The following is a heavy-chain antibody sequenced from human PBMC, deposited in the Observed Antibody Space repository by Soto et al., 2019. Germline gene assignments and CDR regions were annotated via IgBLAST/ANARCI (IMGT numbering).Heavy chain of an antibody. CDR1: GDTFSDYY. J-gene: IGHJ4*02. CDR3: AREPATAKPEGVDF. V-gene: IGHV1-2*02. Sequence: ASVKVSCTASGDTFSDYYIHWVRHAPGQGLEWMGWINPNSGGTKYAPKFRGGVTMTRDTSITTAYMELSRLRSGDTAVYYCAREPATAKPEGVDFWGQGTLVTVSS. CDR2: INPNSGGT. D-gene: IGHD1-1*01.